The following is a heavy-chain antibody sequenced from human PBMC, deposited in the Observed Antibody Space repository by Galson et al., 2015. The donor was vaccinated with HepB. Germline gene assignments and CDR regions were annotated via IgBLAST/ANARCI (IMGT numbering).Heavy chain of an antibody. CDR2: ISYDGSNK. D-gene: IGHD4-23*01. CDR3: ARDGLRWPYFDY. J-gene: IGHJ4*02. CDR1: GFTFSSYA. Sequence: SLRLSCAASGFTFSSYAMHWVRQAPGKGLEWVAVISYDGSNKYYADSVKGRFTISRDNSKNTLYLQMNSLRAEDTAVYYCARDGLRWPYFDYWGQGTLVAVSS. V-gene: IGHV3-30-3*01.